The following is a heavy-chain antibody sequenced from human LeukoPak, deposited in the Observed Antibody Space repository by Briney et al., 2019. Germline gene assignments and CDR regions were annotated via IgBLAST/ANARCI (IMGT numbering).Heavy chain of an antibody. V-gene: IGHV1-8*01. J-gene: IGHJ4*02. D-gene: IGHD3-22*01. CDR3: ARDFHTYYYDSSGYYHFDY. CDR1: GYTFTSYD. CDR2: MNPNSGNT. Sequence: GASVKVSCKASGYTFTSYDINWVRQATGQGLEWMGWMNPNSGNTGYAQKFQGRVTMTRNTSISTAYMELSSLRSEDTAVYYCARDFHTYYYDSSGYYHFDYWGQGTLVTVSS.